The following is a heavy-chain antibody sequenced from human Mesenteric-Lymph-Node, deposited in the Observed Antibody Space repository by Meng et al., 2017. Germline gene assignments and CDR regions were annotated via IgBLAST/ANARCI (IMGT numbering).Heavy chain of an antibody. CDR2: IYYSGTA. J-gene: IGHJ4*02. Sequence: SGGSMNNYYWSWIGQSPGRGLEWIGYIYYSGTANYNPSLKSRVNISIDMSKNEFSLKVSSVADADTAVYYCTRATRAGYRYYFDYWGQGTLVTVSS. D-gene: IGHD5-12*01. CDR1: GGSMNNYY. CDR3: TRATRAGYRYYFDY. V-gene: IGHV4-59*01.